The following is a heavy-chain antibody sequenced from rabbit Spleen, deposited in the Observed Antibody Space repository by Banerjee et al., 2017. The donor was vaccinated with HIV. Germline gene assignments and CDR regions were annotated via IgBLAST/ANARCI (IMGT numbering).Heavy chain of an antibody. Sequence: QEQLVESGGGLVQPGASLTLTCTASGFDLSSYYYMCWVRQAPGKGLEWIACIYISGSSGFTYFASWAKGRFIMSRTSSTTVTLQMTSLTAADTATYFCARDLVAVIGWNFNLWGQGTLVTVS. CDR2: IYISGSSGFT. V-gene: IGHV1S45*01. CDR1: GFDLSSYYY. D-gene: IGHD1-1*01. CDR3: ARDLVAVIGWNFNL. J-gene: IGHJ4*01.